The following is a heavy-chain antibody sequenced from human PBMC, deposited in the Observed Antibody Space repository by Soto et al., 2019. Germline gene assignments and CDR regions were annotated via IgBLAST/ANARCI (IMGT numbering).Heavy chain of an antibody. CDR2: INHSGST. CDR1: GGSFRGYY. J-gene: IGHJ6*02. V-gene: IGHV4-34*01. Sequence: SETLSLTCAFYGGSFRGYYWSWIRQPPGKGLEWIGEINHSGSTNYSPSFQGHVTISADKSISTAYLQWSSLKASDTAMYYCARLEYSYGENYYYYGMDVWGQGTTVTVS. CDR3: ARLEYSYGENYYYYGMDV. D-gene: IGHD5-18*01.